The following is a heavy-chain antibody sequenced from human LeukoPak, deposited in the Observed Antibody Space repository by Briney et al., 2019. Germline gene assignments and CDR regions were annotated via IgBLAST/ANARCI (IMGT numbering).Heavy chain of an antibody. V-gene: IGHV3-30*02. CDR2: VRNDGSDT. CDR1: GLTFTSHG. J-gene: IGHJ4*02. CDR3: ARDRGKDYFDS. D-gene: IGHD4-23*01. Sequence: GGSLRLSCTASGLTFTSHGFHWLRQVVGKRLEWVAFVRNDGSDTYHTNSVKGRFSISRDDSKNSLYLQMNSLRPEDTAIYYCARDRGKDYFDSWGQGTQVTVSS.